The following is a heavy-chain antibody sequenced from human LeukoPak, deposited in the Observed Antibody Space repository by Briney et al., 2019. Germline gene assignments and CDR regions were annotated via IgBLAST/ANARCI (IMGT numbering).Heavy chain of an antibody. V-gene: IGHV3-30*02. CDR2: VRNDGSDT. CDR1: GLTFTSHG. J-gene: IGHJ4*02. CDR3: ARDRGKDYFDS. D-gene: IGHD4-23*01. Sequence: GGSLRLSCTASGLTFTSHGFHWLRQVVGKRLEWVAFVRNDGSDTYHTNSVKGRFSISRDDSKNSLYLQMNSLRPEDTAIYYCARDRGKDYFDSWGQGTQVTVSS.